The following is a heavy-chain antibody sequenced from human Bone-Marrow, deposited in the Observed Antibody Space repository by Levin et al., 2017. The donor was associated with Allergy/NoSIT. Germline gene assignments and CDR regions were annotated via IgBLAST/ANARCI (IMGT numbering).Heavy chain of an antibody. CDR2: ITFDGTNK. Sequence: PGGSLRLSCAASGFTFTEYGMHWVRQAPGKGLEWVAVITFDGTNKYYGDSVKGRFNVSRDNSKNTLYLQMKSLRTDDSAVYYCAKDYGRKGMAFEYWGQGTPVTVSS. J-gene: IGHJ4*02. CDR3: AKDYGRKGMAFEY. CDR1: GFTFTEYG. D-gene: IGHD4-23*01. V-gene: IGHV3-30*18.